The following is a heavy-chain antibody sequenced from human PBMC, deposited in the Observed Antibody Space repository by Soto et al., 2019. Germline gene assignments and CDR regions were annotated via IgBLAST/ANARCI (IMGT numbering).Heavy chain of an antibody. CDR3: ARATSGWYKDAFDI. Sequence: QVQLVESGGGVVQPGRSLRLSCAASGFTFSSYAMHWVRQAPGKGLERVAVISYDGSNKYYADSVKGRFTISRDNSKNTLYLQMNSRRAEDTAVYYCARATSGWYKDAFDIWCQGTMVTVSS. CDR2: ISYDGSNK. V-gene: IGHV3-30-3*01. CDR1: GFTFSSYA. D-gene: IGHD6-19*01. J-gene: IGHJ3*02.